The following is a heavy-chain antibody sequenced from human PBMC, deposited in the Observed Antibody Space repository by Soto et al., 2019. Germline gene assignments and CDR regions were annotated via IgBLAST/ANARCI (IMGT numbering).Heavy chain of an antibody. CDR1: GGSITRSTYY. CDR3: ARRVTRPERFDY. D-gene: IGHD4-4*01. J-gene: IGHJ4*02. V-gene: IGHV4-39*01. Sequence: QLQLQESGPGLVKPSETLSLTCTVSGGSITRSTYYWGWIRQPPGKGLEWIGNIYYSGNTYYNPSLPSRVTISVDTSKNQFSLKLTSAPAADTAVYYCARRVTRPERFDYWGQGALVTVSS. CDR2: IYYSGNT.